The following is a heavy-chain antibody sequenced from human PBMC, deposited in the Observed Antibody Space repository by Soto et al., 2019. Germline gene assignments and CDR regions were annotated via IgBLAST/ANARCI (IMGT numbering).Heavy chain of an antibody. V-gene: IGHV3-30*18. CDR3: SKTITTYSGDSRGRGALVDY. D-gene: IGHD3-22*01. CDR1: GFTFSTYG. J-gene: IGHJ4*02. CDR2: ISSDGKSE. Sequence: QVQLVESGGGVVQPGRSLRLSCAASGFTFSTYGMHWVRQPPGKGLEWVAVISSDGKSEHYADPVKGRFSISRDNSKNTVSLQMNSLRVEHTAVYYCSKTITTYSGDSRGRGALVDYWCQGALVSVS.